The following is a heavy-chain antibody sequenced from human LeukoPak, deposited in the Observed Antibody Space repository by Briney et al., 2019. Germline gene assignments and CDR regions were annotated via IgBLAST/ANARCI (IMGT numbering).Heavy chain of an antibody. D-gene: IGHD2-8*01. V-gene: IGHV3-23*01. J-gene: IGHJ4*02. CDR3: ATYCTNGVCYLFRADFDY. CDR2: ISGSGGST. Sequence: PGGSLRLSCAASGFTFSSYAMSWVRQAPGKGLEWVSAISGSGGSTYYADSVKGRFTISRDNSKNTLYLQMNSLRAEDTAVYYCATYCTNGVCYLFRADFDYWGQGTLVTVSS. CDR1: GFTFSSYA.